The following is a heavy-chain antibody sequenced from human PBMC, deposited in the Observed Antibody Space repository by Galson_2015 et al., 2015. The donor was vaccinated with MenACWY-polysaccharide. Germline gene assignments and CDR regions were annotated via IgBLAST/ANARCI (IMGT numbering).Heavy chain of an antibody. J-gene: IGHJ4*02. CDR2: ISYDGSNK. Sequence: SLRLSCAASGFTFSSYGMHWVRQAPGKGLEWVAVISYDGSNKYYADSVKGRFTISRDNSKNTLYLQMNSLRAEDTAVYYCARLRAPRAFGGVLDYWGQGTLVTVSS. CDR1: GFTFSSYG. CDR3: ARLRAPRAFGGVLDY. D-gene: IGHD3-16*01. V-gene: IGHV3-30*03.